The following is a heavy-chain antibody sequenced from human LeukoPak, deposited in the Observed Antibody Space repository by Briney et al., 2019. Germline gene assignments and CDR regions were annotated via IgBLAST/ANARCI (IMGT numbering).Heavy chain of an antibody. CDR3: ASSGALGYYYYYGMDV. D-gene: IGHD1-26*01. CDR2: ISYDGSNK. Sequence: PGGSLRLSCAASGFTFSSYAMHWVRQAPGKGLEWVAVISYDGSNKYYADSVKGRFTISRDNSKNTLYLQMNSLRAEDTAVYYCASSGALGYYYYYGMDVWGQGTTVTVSS. V-gene: IGHV3-30-3*01. J-gene: IGHJ6*02. CDR1: GFTFSSYA.